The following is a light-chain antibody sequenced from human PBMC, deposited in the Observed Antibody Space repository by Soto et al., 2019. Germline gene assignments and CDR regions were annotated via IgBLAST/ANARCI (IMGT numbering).Light chain of an antibody. V-gene: IGLV2-23*02. CDR1: SSDIGGFDL. CDR3: CSYTSSTVI. CDR2: EVN. J-gene: IGLJ2*01. Sequence: QSALTQPDSLSGSPGQSITISCTGSSSDIGGFDLVSWYQQHPGKAPKLLLYEVNKRPSGVSNRFSGSKSGNTASLTISGLQADDEGDYYCCSYTSSTVIFGGGTKVTVL.